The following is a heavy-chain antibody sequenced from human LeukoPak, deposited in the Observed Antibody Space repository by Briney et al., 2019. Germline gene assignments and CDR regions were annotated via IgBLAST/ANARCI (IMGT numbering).Heavy chain of an antibody. CDR2: INPNSGGT. V-gene: IGHV1-2*02. CDR1: EYTFTGYY. J-gene: IGHJ6*03. Sequence: ASVKVSCKASEYTFTGYYMHWVRQAPGQGLEWMGWINPNSGGTNYAQNFQGRVTMTRDTSISTAYMELGRLRSDGTAVYYCARGVDTAMVPYYYYYMDVWGKGTTVTVSS. D-gene: IGHD5-18*01. CDR3: ARGVDTAMVPYYYYYMDV.